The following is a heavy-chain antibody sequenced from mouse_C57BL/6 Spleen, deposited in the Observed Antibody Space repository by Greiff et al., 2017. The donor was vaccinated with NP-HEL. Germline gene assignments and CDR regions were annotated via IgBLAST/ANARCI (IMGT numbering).Heavy chain of an antibody. J-gene: IGHJ2*01. CDR2: IDPNSGGT. V-gene: IGHV1-72*01. Sequence: VQLKQPGAELVKPGASVKLSCKASGYTFTSYWMHWVKQRPGRGLEWIGRIDPNSGGTKYNEKFKSKATLTVDKPSSTAYMQLSSLTSEDSAVYYCATLATVVARDYFDYWGQGTTLTVSS. CDR3: ATLATVVARDYFDY. CDR1: GYTFTSYW. D-gene: IGHD1-1*01.